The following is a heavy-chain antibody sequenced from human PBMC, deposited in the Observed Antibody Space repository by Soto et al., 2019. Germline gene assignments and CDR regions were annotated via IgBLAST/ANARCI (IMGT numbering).Heavy chain of an antibody. V-gene: IGHV4-59*01. CDR3: ARVNDFWTGYYSTNWFDP. CDR1: GGSISSYY. D-gene: IGHD3-3*01. J-gene: IGHJ5*02. Sequence: PSETLSLTCTVSGGSISSYYWTRIRQPPGKGLEWIGYIYYSGSTNHNPSLKCRVTISVDTSKNQFSLKLSSVTAADTAVYYCARVNDFWTGYYSTNWFDPWGQGTLVTVSS. CDR2: IYYSGST.